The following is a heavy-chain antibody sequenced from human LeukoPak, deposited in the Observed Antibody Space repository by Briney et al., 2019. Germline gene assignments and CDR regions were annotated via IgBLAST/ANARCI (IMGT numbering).Heavy chain of an antibody. CDR1: GFTFSSCG. CDR2: ISYDGSNK. D-gene: IGHD2-2*01. V-gene: IGHV3-30*18. CDR3: AKDRVSRTTPSGFDY. J-gene: IGHJ4*02. Sequence: PGGSLRLSCAASGFTFSSCGMHWVRQAPGKGLEWVAVISYDGSNKYYADSVKGRFTISRDNSKNTLYLQMNSLRAEDTAVYYCAKDRVSRTTPSGFDYWGQGTLVTVSS.